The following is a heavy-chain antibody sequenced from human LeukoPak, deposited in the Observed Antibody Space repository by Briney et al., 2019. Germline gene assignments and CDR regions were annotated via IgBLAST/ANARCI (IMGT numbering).Heavy chain of an antibody. CDR2: IYYSGST. CDR1: GGTISSYY. V-gene: IGHV4-59*12. J-gene: IGHJ4*02. Sequence: PSETLSLTCTVSGGTISSYYWSWIRQPPGKGLEWIGYIYYSGSTNYNPSLKSRVTISVDRSKNQFSLKLSSVTAADTAVYYCARAWAVRYSYGYVNYWGQGTLVTVSS. CDR3: ARAWAVRYSYGYVNY. D-gene: IGHD5-18*01.